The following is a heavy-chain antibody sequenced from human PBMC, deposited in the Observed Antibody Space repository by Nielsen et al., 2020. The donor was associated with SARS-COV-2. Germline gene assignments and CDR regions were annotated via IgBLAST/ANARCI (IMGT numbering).Heavy chain of an antibody. J-gene: IGHJ3*01. CDR2: IKQDGSEK. Sequence: GGSLRLSCAASGFTFSSFALHWVRQAPGKGLEWVANIKQDGSEKYFIDSVKGRFTISRDNAKNSLYLQMNSLRVEDTAVYYCARDWSRAFDVWGQGTMVTVSS. V-gene: IGHV3-7*01. CDR3: ARDWSRAFDV. CDR1: GFTFSSFA.